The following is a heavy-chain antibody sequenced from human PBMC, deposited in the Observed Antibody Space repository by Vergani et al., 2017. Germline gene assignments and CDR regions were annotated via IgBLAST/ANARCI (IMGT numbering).Heavy chain of an antibody. CDR2: VSWDGGRR. Sequence: EVHLVESGGVVVQPGGSLRLSCAASGFTFDDFAMHWVRQSPGKGLEWVSLVSWDGGRRYYADSVESRFTISRDNSKSFLFLQMNSLRAEDTALYFCEKGSRTSVVSPIDYWGQGTLVTVSS. V-gene: IGHV3-43D*04. D-gene: IGHD4-23*01. CDR3: EKGSRTSVVSPIDY. CDR1: GFTFDDFA. J-gene: IGHJ4*02.